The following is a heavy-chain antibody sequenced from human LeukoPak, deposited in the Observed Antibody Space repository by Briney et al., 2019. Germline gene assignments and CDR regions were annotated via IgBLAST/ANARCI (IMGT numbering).Heavy chain of an antibody. CDR3: ARGFPYDSSSIDY. V-gene: IGHV1-2*06. CDR2: INPNSGGT. CDR1: GYTFTGYY. J-gene: IGHJ4*02. Sequence: ASVKVSCKASGYTFTGYYMHWVRQAPGQGLEWMGRINPNSGGTNYAQKFQGRVTMTRDTSISTAYMELSRLRSDDTAVYYCARGFPYDSSSIDYWGQGTLVTVSS. D-gene: IGHD3-22*01.